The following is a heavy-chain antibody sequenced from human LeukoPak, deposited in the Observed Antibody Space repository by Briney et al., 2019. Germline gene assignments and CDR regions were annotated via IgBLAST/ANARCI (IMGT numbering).Heavy chain of an antibody. D-gene: IGHD6-19*01. CDR3: ARDNRGRGWYVDY. J-gene: IGHJ4*02. CDR1: GGSISSGSYY. Sequence: SETLSLTCTVSGGSISSGSYYWSWIRQPAGTGLEWIGRIYTSGSTNYNPSLKSRVTISVDTSKNQFSLKLSSVTAADTAVYYCARDNRGRGWYVDYWGQGTLVTVSS. V-gene: IGHV4-61*02. CDR2: IYTSGST.